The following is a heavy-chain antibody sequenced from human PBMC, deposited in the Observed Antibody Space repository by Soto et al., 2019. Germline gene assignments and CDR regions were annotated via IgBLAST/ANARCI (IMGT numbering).Heavy chain of an antibody. J-gene: IGHJ3*02. Sequence: SETLSLTCTVSGGSISSGDYYWSWIRQPPGKGLEWIGYIYYSGSTYYNPSLKSRVTISVDTSKNQFSLKLSSVTAADTAVYYCARTSSSWGLDAFDIWGQGTMVTVSS. CDR3: ARTSSSWGLDAFDI. V-gene: IGHV4-30-4*01. D-gene: IGHD6-13*01. CDR2: IYYSGST. CDR1: GGSISSGDYY.